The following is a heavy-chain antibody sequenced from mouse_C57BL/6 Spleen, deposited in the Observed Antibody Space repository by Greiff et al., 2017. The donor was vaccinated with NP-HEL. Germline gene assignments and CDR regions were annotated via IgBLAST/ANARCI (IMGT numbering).Heavy chain of an antibody. CDR2: INPNNGGT. CDR3: ANPRGSGYGGFAY. V-gene: IGHV1-26*01. D-gene: IGHD1-1*01. J-gene: IGHJ3*01. Sequence: VQLQQSGPELVKPGASVKISCKASGYTFTDYYMNWVKQSHGKSLEWIGDINPNNGGTSYNQKFKSKATLTVDKSSSTAYMELRSLTSEDSADYYCANPRGSGYGGFAYWGQGTLGTVSA. CDR1: GYTFTDYY.